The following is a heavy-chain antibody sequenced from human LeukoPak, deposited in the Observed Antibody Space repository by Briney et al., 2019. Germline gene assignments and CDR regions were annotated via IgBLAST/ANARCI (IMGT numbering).Heavy chain of an antibody. CDR2: INPNSGGT. J-gene: IGHJ4*02. CDR3: ARELNTAMVKNFDY. Sequence: ASVKVSCKASGYTFTGYYIHWVRQAPGQGLEWMGWINPNSGGTNYAQKFQGRVTMTRGTSISTAYMELSRLRSDDTAVYYCARELNTAMVKNFDYWGQGTLVTVSS. CDR1: GYTFTGYY. D-gene: IGHD5-18*01. V-gene: IGHV1-2*02.